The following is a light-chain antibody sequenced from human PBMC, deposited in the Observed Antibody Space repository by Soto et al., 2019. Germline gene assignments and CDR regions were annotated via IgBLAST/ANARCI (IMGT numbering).Light chain of an antibody. CDR1: QSISSR. CDR3: QQYNTYPRT. Sequence: DFQMTQAPSCRRGPEGDRVSLPGRASQSISSRLAWYQQKPGKAPKLLIYDASSLESGVPSRFSGSGSGTEFTLTISSLQPDDFATYYCQQYNTYPRTFGQGTKVDI. J-gene: IGKJ1*01. CDR2: DAS. V-gene: IGKV1-5*01.